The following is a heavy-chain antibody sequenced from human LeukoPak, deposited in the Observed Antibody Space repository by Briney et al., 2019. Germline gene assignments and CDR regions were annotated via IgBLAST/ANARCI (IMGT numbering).Heavy chain of an antibody. CDR2: IYYSGST. CDR1: GGSISSYY. CDR3: ARDGTTGTTI. J-gene: IGHJ4*02. D-gene: IGHD1-7*01. Sequence: AETLSLTCTVSGGSISSYYWSWIRQPPGKGLEWIGYIYYSGSTNYNPSLKSRVTISVDTSKNQFSLKLSSVTAADTAVYYCARDGTTGTTIWGQGTLVTVSS. V-gene: IGHV4-59*01.